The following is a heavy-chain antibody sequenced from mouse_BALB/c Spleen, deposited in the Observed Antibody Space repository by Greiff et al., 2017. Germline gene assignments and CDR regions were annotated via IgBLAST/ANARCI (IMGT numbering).Heavy chain of an antibody. CDR3: ARSYGNYVYWYFDV. D-gene: IGHD2-1*01. CDR1: GFNIKDTY. V-gene: IGHV14-3*02. J-gene: IGHJ1*01. CDR2: IDPANGNT. Sequence: EVQLQQSGAELVKPGASVKLSCTASGFNIKDTYMHWVKQRPEQGLEWIGRIDPANGNTKYDPKFQGKATITADTSSNTAYLQLSSLTSEDTAVYYCARSYGNYVYWYFDVWGAGTTVTVSS.